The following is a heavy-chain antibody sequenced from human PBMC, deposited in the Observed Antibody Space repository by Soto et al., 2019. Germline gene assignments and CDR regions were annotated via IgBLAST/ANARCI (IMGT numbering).Heavy chain of an antibody. CDR1: GFTVSSNY. J-gene: IGHJ4*02. CDR2: IYSGGST. Sequence: EVQLVESGGGLVQPGGSLRLSCAASGFTVSSNYMSWVRRAPGKGLEWVSVIYSGGSTYYADSVKGRFTISRDNSKNTLYLQMNSLGAEDTAVYYCARAQEKLDYWGQGTLVTASS. V-gene: IGHV3-66*01. CDR3: ARAQEKLDY.